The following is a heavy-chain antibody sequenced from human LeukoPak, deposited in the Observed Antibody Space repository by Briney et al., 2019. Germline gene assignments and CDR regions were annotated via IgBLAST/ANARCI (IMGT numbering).Heavy chain of an antibody. CDR2: ISGSGSSV. D-gene: IGHD4-17*01. Sequence: GGSLRLSCAASGFTFSTYEMNWVRQAPGEGLEWISYISGSGSSVKYADSVKGRFTISRDNAKNSLYLQMNSLRAEDTAVYYCARVSPNTVTTLQYFDYWGQGTLVTVSS. CDR1: GFTFSTYE. CDR3: ARVSPNTVTTLQYFDY. J-gene: IGHJ4*02. V-gene: IGHV3-48*03.